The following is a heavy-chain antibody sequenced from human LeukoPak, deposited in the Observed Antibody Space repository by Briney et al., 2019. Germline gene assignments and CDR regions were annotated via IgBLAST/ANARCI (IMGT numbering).Heavy chain of an antibody. J-gene: IGHJ6*02. CDR1: GFTFSSYW. V-gene: IGHV3-74*01. CDR2: INSDGSST. Sequence: GGSLRLSCAASGFTFSSYWMHWVRQAPGKGLVWVSRINSDGSSTSYADSVKGRFTISRDNAKNTLYLQMNSLRAEDTAVYYCARDMTTVTTSYYYGMDVWGQGTTVTVSS. D-gene: IGHD4-17*01. CDR3: ARDMTTVTTSYYYGMDV.